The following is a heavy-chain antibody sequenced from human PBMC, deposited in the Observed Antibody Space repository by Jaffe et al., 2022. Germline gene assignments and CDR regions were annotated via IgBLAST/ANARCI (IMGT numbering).Heavy chain of an antibody. V-gene: IGHV4-38-2*01. D-gene: IGHD1-26*01. Sequence: QVQLQESGPGLVKPSETLSLTCAVSGYSISSGYYWGWIRQPPGKGLEWIGSIYHSGSTYYNPSLKSRVTISVDTSKNQFSLKLSSVTAADTAVYYCARPRALYSGSYSSGAFDIWGQGTMVTVSS. J-gene: IGHJ3*02. CDR3: ARPRALYSGSYSSGAFDI. CDR1: GYSISSGYY. CDR2: IYHSGST.